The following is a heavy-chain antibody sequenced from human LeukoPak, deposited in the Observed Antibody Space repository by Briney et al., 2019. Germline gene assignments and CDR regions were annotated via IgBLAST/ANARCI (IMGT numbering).Heavy chain of an antibody. CDR3: TRPSYYDSRGYSTNGFDI. Sequence: TGGSLRLSCTASGFTFGDYGMSWFRQAPGKGLEWVGFIRSEAHDTTPQYGASVQGRFTISRDDSKNSLYLQMYSLKTEDTAVYFCTRPSYYDSRGYSTNGFDIWGQGTMVTVSS. J-gene: IGHJ3*02. CDR2: IRSEAHDTTP. CDR1: GFTFGDYG. D-gene: IGHD3-22*01. V-gene: IGHV3-49*03.